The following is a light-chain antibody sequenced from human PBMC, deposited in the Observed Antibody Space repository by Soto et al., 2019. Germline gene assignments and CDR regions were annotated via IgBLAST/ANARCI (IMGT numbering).Light chain of an antibody. J-gene: IGKJ4*01. V-gene: IGKV4-1*01. CDR3: QQYYSTPLT. Sequence: DTVITHSPDSLAVSLVGRCTINLNSSQSVLYSCNNRDCLAWYQQRPGQPPKLLIYWASTRESGVPDRFSGSGSGTDFTLTISSLQAEDVAVYYCQQYYSTPLTFGGGTKVDNK. CDR1: QSVLYSCNNRDC. CDR2: WAS.